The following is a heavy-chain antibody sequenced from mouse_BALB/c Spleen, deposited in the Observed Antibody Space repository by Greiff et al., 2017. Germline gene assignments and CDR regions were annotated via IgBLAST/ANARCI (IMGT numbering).Heavy chain of an antibody. Sequence: DAQLVESGGGLVKPGGSLKLSCAASGFTFSSYAMSWVRQTPEKRLEWVASISSGGSTYYPDSVKGRFTISRDNARNILYLQMSSLRSEDTAMYYCARGADGMDYWGQGTSVTVSS. CDR1: GFTFSSYA. D-gene: IGHD2-3*01. CDR2: ISSGGST. CDR3: ARGADGMDY. V-gene: IGHV5-6-5*01. J-gene: IGHJ4*01.